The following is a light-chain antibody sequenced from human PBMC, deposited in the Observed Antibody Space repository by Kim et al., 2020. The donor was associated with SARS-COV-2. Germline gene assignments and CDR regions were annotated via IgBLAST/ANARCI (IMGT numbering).Light chain of an antibody. V-gene: IGLV3-1*01. J-gene: IGLJ3*02. CDR2: QDT. CDR1: ALGHKY. CDR3: QTWDSSTAV. Sequence: SVSPGQTASITCFGDALGHKYACWYQQKPCQSPVLVIYQDTKRPSGIPERFSGSNSGNTATLTISETQAMDEADYYCQTWDSSTAVFGGGTKLTVL.